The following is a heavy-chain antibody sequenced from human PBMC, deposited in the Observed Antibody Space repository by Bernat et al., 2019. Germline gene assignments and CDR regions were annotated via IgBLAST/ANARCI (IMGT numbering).Heavy chain of an antibody. D-gene: IGHD6-19*01. CDR1: GDSINSYF. Sequence: QVMLQESGPGLVKPSETLSLTCIVSGDSINSYFWSWVRQPPGQGLEWVASIYYTGSSNYSPSLKSRVAISMVTSKNHFSLKLNSVTAADTAIYYCARHMAGSYTGFDYWGQGALVTVSS. V-gene: IGHV4-59*08. J-gene: IGHJ4*02. CDR3: ARHMAGSYTGFDY. CDR2: IYYTGSS.